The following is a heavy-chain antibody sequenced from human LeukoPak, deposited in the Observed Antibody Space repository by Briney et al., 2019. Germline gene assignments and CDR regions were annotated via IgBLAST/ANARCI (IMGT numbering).Heavy chain of an antibody. CDR2: NNTDGSST. Sequence: PGGSLRLSCAASGFTFSNDWMHSVRQAPGKGLVRVSRNNTDGSSTTYADYVKGRFTISRDNAKNTLYLQMNSLRVEDTAVYYCARGRGGSYHYWGQGTLVTVPS. CDR1: GFTFSNDW. J-gene: IGHJ4*02. V-gene: IGHV3-74*01. CDR3: ARGRGGSYHY. D-gene: IGHD1-26*01.